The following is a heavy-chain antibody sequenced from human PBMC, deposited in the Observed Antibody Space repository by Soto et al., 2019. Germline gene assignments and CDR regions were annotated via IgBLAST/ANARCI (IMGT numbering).Heavy chain of an antibody. CDR2: INAGNGNT. CDR3: ARDHIRSSSSGNWFDP. J-gene: IGHJ5*02. CDR1: GYTFTSYA. V-gene: IGHV1-3*01. Sequence: ASVKVSCKASGYTFTSYAMHWVRQAPGQRLEWMGWINAGNGNTKYSQKFQGRVTITRDTSASTAYMELSSLRSEDTAVYYCARDHIRSSSSGNWFDPWGQGTLVTVSS. D-gene: IGHD6-6*01.